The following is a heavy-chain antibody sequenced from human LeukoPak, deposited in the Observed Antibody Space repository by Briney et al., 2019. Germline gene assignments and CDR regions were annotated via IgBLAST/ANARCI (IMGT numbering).Heavy chain of an antibody. D-gene: IGHD2-15*01. Sequence: VQPGRSLRLSCAASGFTFSDYYMTWIRQAPGQGLEWISYVSGSDENKYYAGSVRGRFAISRDNAEKSLFLQMSNVRAEDTAVYYCARAGLGGHYIDYWGQGTLVTVSS. CDR2: VSGSDENK. V-gene: IGHV3-11*01. CDR3: ARAGLGGHYIDY. J-gene: IGHJ4*02. CDR1: GFTFSDYY.